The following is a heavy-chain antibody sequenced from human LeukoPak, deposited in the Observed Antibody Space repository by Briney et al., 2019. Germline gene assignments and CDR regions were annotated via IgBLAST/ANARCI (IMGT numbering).Heavy chain of an antibody. J-gene: IGHJ4*02. CDR3: TTALSSYGKGY. D-gene: IGHD5-18*01. CDR1: GFTFSDAW. CDR2: IKSKTDGGTT. Sequence: GGSLRLSCVAPGFTFSDAWMSWVRQAPGKGLEWVGRIKSKTDGGTTDYAAPVKGRFTISRDDSKNTLYLQMNSLKTEDTAVYYCTTALSSYGKGYWGQGTLVTVSS. V-gene: IGHV3-15*01.